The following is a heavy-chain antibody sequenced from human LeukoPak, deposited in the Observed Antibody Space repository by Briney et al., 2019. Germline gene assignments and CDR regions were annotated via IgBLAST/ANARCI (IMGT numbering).Heavy chain of an antibody. V-gene: IGHV3-30*18. CDR1: GFTFNNYG. CDR3: AKGPLKGTAAAIDY. Sequence: GKSLRLSCAASGFTFNNYGMHWVRQAPGKGLEWVAVISYDGRNIHYPDSVKGRFTISRDISTDTLWLQMDSLRTEDTAVYYCAKGPLKGTAAAIDYWGQGTLVTVSS. CDR2: ISYDGRNI. J-gene: IGHJ4*02. D-gene: IGHD2-2*01.